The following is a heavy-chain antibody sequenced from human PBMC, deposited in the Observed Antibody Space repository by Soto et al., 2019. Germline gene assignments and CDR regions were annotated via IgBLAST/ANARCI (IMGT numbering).Heavy chain of an antibody. CDR2: IIPMFDTP. J-gene: IGHJ6*02. D-gene: IGHD2-21*01. Sequence: SVKVSCKASGYTFTTYGISWVRQAPGQGLEWMGNIIPMFDTPNYAHKFQGRVTFTADESTRTVYMELSSLRSEDTAVYYCARASVVVIATGYYYYGMDAWG. CDR1: GYTFTTYG. CDR3: ARASVVVIATGYYYYGMDA. V-gene: IGHV1-69*13.